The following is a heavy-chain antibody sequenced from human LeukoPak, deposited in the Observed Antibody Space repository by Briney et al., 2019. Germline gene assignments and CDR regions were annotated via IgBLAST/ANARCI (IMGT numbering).Heavy chain of an antibody. V-gene: IGHV3-7*01. CDR3: ARQGQWQTGDAFDI. Sequence: GGSLRLSCAASGFTFSDYYMSWIRQAPGKGLEWVANIKQDGSEKYYVDSVKGRFTISRANAKNSLYLQMNSLRAEDTAVYYCARQGQWQTGDAFDIWGQGTMVTVSS. CDR2: IKQDGSEK. CDR1: GFTFSDYY. D-gene: IGHD6-19*01. J-gene: IGHJ3*02.